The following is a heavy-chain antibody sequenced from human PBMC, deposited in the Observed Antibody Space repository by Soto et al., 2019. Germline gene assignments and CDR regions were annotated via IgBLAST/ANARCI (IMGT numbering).Heavy chain of an antibody. CDR2: IYYSGST. D-gene: IGHD6-6*01. CDR3: ALCIAARRYWFDP. V-gene: IGHV4-30-4*01. Sequence: SETLSLTCTVSGGSISSGDYYWSWIRQPPGKGLEWIGYIYYSGSTYYNPSLKSRVTISVDTSKNQFSLKLSSVTAADTAVYYCALCIAARRYWFDPWGQGTLVT. J-gene: IGHJ5*02. CDR1: GGSISSGDYY.